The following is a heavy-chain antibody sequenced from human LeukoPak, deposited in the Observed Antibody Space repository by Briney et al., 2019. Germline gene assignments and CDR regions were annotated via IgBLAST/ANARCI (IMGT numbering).Heavy chain of an antibody. CDR1: GGTFSSYA. CDR2: IIPIFGTA. Sequence: GASVKVSCKASGGTFSSYAISWVRQAPGQGLEWMGGIIPIFGTANYAQKFQGRVTITTDKSTSTAYMELSSLRSEDTAVYYCARESFQYYYDSSGYYTPYYFDYWGQGTLVTVSS. V-gene: IGHV1-69*05. J-gene: IGHJ4*02. CDR3: ARESFQYYYDSSGYYTPYYFDY. D-gene: IGHD3-22*01.